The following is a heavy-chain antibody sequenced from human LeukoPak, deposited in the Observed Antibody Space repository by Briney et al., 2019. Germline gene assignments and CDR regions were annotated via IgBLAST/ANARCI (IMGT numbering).Heavy chain of an antibody. CDR2: IYYRGST. CDR3: TRQRRYYDMLTGYYPHYFDY. J-gene: IGHJ4*02. Sequence: SETLRFTCTLSGGSLSSSCYYWGWIRQPPGKGLEWLGSIYYRGSTYYNPSLKSRVTISVDTSKNQFSLNLSSVTAGDTAVYYCTRQRRYYDMLTGYYPHYFDYWGQGTLVTVSS. V-gene: IGHV4-39*01. D-gene: IGHD3-9*01. CDR1: GGSLSSSCYY.